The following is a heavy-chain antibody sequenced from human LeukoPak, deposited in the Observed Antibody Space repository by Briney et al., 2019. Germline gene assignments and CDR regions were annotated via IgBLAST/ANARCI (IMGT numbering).Heavy chain of an antibody. CDR1: GYTFTSYD. CDR2: MNPNSGNT. J-gene: IGHJ1*01. D-gene: IGHD4-11*01. V-gene: IGHV1-8*01. Sequence: ASVKVSCKASGYTFTSYDINWVRQATGQGLEWMGWMNPNSGNTGYAQKFQGRVTMTRNASISTAYMELSSLRSEDTAVYYCARWNSNYAEYFQHWGQGTLVTVSS. CDR3: ARWNSNYAEYFQH.